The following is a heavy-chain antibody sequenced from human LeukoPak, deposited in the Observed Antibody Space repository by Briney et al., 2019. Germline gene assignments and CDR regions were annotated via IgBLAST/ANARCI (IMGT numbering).Heavy chain of an antibody. D-gene: IGHD4-17*01. J-gene: IGHJ6*02. CDR3: ARDPGYGDYVVNLYAYGMDV. Sequence: GGSLRLSCAASGFTLSNYGMHWVRQARGKGLEWVAVIWYDGSNKFYVDSVKGRFTISKDNSKNTLFLQMNSLRVEDTAVYYCARDPGYGDYVVNLYAYGMDVWGQGTTVTVSS. CDR1: GFTLSNYG. CDR2: IWYDGSNK. V-gene: IGHV3-33*01.